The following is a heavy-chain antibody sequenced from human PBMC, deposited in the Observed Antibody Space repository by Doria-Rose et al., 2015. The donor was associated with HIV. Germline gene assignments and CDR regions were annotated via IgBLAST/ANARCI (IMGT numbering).Heavy chain of an antibody. Sequence: QESGPVLVKPTETLTLTCTVSGVSLSSPGMGVSWIRQPPGKALEWLAHIFSDDERSYKTSLKSRLIISRGTSKSQVVLTTTDMDPVDTATYYCARIKSSRWYHKYYFDFWGQGTLVIVSA. CDR3: ARIKSSRWYHKYYFDF. J-gene: IGHJ4*02. CDR2: IFSDDER. CDR1: GVSLSSPGMG. D-gene: IGHD6-13*01. V-gene: IGHV2-26*01.